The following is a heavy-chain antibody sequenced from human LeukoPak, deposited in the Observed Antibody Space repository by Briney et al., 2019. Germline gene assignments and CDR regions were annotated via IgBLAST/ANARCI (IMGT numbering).Heavy chain of an antibody. J-gene: IGHJ4*02. D-gene: IGHD6-6*01. V-gene: IGHV4-4*07. CDR3: ARGNSSSSCDY. CDR2: TYTNGST. CDR1: GGSINTYY. Sequence: PSETLSLTCTVSGGSINTYYWNWIRQPAGKGLEWIGRTYTNGSTNYNPSLKSRVSISIDKSKNQFSLRLSSVTAADTAVYYCARGNSSSSCDYWGQGTLVTVSS.